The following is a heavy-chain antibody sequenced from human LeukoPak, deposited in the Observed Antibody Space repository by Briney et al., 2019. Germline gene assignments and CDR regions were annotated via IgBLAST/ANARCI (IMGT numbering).Heavy chain of an antibody. J-gene: IGHJ6*02. Sequence: GASVKVSCKASGGTFSSYAISWVRQAPGQGLEWMGRIIPILGIANYAQKFQGRVTITADKSTSTAYMELSSLRSEDTAVYYCARVRRYYDSSESPYYYYGMDVWGQGTTVTVSS. D-gene: IGHD3-22*01. CDR2: IIPILGIA. V-gene: IGHV1-69*04. CDR3: ARVRRYYDSSESPYYYYGMDV. CDR1: GGTFSSYA.